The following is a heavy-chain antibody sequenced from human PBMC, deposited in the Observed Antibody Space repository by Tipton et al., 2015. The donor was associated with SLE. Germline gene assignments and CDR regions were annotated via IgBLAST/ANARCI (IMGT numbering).Heavy chain of an antibody. D-gene: IGHD6-19*01. CDR1: GGSISGYS. Sequence: TLSLTCTVSGGSISGYSWSWIRQPPGKGLEWIASIYYTGNTYYNPSLNSRVTISLDTSKNQFSLKLDSVTAADTAVYYCAREGGKQWLVHDYWGQGTLVTVSS. J-gene: IGHJ4*02. CDR2: IYYTGNT. CDR3: AREGGKQWLVHDY. V-gene: IGHV4-59*01.